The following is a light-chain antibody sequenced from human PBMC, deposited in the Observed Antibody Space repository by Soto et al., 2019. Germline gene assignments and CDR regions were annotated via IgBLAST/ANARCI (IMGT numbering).Light chain of an antibody. J-gene: IGKJ5*01. CDR1: QSISSY. Sequence: DIQMTQPPSSLSASVGDRFTITCRASQSISSYLNWYQQKPGKXPKXXIYAASSLQSGVPSRFSGSGSGTDLTITISSLQPEDFETYYCQQSYSTPITFGQGTRLEIK. CDR3: QQSYSTPIT. CDR2: AAS. V-gene: IGKV1-39*01.